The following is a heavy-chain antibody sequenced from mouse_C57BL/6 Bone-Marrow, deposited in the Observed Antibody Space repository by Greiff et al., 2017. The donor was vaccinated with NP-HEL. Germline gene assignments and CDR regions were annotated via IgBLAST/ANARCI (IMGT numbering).Heavy chain of an antibody. CDR2: IDPANGNT. J-gene: IGHJ4*01. V-gene: IGHV14-3*01. CDR3: ATGYYGSSPPYAMDY. CDR1: GFNIKNTY. D-gene: IGHD1-1*01. Sequence: EVQLQQSVAELVRPGASVKLSCTASGFNIKNTYMHWVKQRPEQGLEWIGRIDPANGNTKYAPKFQGKATITADTSSNTAYLQLSSLTSEDTAIYYYATGYYGSSPPYAMDYGGRGTAVTVSA.